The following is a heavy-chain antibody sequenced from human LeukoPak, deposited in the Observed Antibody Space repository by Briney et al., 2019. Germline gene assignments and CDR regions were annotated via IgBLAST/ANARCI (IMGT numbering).Heavy chain of an antibody. CDR2: ISTSISTI. V-gene: IGHV3-48*01. Sequence: GGSLRLSCTASGFTFSRYAMNWVRQAPGKGLEWVSYISTSISTIYYADSVKGRFTISRDNAKNSLYLQMNSLRAEDTAVYYCARDAAWSGYYDAFDIWGQGTMVTVSS. J-gene: IGHJ3*02. D-gene: IGHD3-3*01. CDR1: GFTFSRYA. CDR3: ARDAAWSGYYDAFDI.